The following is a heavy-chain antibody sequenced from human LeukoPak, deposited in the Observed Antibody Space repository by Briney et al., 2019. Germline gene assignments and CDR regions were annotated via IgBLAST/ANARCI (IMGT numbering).Heavy chain of an antibody. V-gene: IGHV1-46*01. D-gene: IGHD6-19*01. J-gene: IGHJ4*02. Sequence: ASVKVSCKASGYTFTTYYMHWVRQAPGQGLEWMGIINPSGGSTTYAQNFQGRVTITADESTSTAYMELSSLRSEDTAVYYCARVGQQWLFESWGQGTLVTVSS. CDR2: INPSGGST. CDR1: GYTFTTYY. CDR3: ARVGQQWLFES.